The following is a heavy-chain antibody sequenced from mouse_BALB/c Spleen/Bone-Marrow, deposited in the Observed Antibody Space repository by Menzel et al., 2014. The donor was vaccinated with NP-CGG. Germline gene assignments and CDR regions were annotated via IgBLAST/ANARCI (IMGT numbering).Heavy chain of an antibody. J-gene: IGHJ4*01. CDR3: ARVPLFRYGSSYGMDY. Sequence: VMLVESGPGLVAPSQSLSITCTVSGFSLTSYGVHWVRQPPGKGLEWLGVIWAGGSTNYNSALMSRLSISKDNSKSQVFLKMNSLQTDDTAMYYCARVPLFRYGSSYGMDYWGQGTSVTVSS. CDR2: IWAGGST. V-gene: IGHV2-9*02. D-gene: IGHD1-1*01. CDR1: GFSLTSYG.